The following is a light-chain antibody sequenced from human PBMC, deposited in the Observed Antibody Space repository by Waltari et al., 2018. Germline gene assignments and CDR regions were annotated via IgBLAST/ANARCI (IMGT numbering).Light chain of an antibody. CDR3: QQYHTSPQT. Sequence: DIVMTQSPDSLAVSLGERATINCKSSQSVFYSPNNKDYLAWYQQKPGQPPQLLIYWASTRESGVPDRFSGSGSGTDFTLTISSLQAEDVAVYYCQQYHTSPQTFGRGTKLEIK. CDR2: WAS. V-gene: IGKV4-1*01. J-gene: IGKJ2*01. CDR1: QSVFYSPNNKDY.